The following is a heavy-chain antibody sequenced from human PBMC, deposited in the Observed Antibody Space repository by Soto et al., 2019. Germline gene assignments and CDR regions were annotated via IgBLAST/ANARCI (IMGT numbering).Heavy chain of an antibody. J-gene: IGHJ2*01. CDR1: GGSISSGGYY. Sequence: QVQLQESGPGLVKPSQTLSLTCTVSGGSISSGGYYWSWIRQHPGKGLEWIGYIYYSGTAYYNPPLKSRVTMSIDTSQHRFSLRLSSVTAADTAVYYCASAPAYSWWYFDLWGRGSLVTVSS. CDR2: IYYSGTA. D-gene: IGHD4-4*01. V-gene: IGHV4-31*03. CDR3: ASAPAYSWWYFDL.